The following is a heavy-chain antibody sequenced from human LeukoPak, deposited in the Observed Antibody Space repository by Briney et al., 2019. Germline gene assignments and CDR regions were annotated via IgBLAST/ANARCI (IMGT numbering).Heavy chain of an antibody. CDR2: ISGSGGST. CDR1: GFTFSSYA. Sequence: GGPLKLSCAASGFTFSSYAMSWVRQAPGKGLEWVSAISGSGGSTYYADSVKGRFTISRDNSKNTLYLQMNSLRAEDTAVYYCAKDGVLGCSSTSCYSGYFDYWGQGTLVTVSS. V-gene: IGHV3-23*01. CDR3: AKDGVLGCSSTSCYSGYFDY. D-gene: IGHD2-2*01. J-gene: IGHJ4*02.